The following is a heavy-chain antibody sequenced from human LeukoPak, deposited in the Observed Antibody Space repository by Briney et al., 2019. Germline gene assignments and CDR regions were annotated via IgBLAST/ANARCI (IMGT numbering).Heavy chain of an antibody. J-gene: IGHJ4*02. Sequence: GRSLRLSCAASGFTFSSYGMHWVRQAPGKGLEWVAAIWYDGSNKYYADSVKGRFTISRDNSKNTLYLQMNSLRAEDTAVYYCARDKGSSSWYLDYWGQGTLVTVSS. CDR1: GFTFSSYG. D-gene: IGHD6-13*01. CDR3: ARDKGSSSWYLDY. V-gene: IGHV3-33*01. CDR2: IWYDGSNK.